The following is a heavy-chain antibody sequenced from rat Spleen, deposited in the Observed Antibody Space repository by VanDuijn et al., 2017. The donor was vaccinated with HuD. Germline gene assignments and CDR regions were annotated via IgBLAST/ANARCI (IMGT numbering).Heavy chain of an antibody. Sequence: EVQLVESGGGLVQPGRSLKLSCAASGFTFSNYGMHWIRQAPTKGLEWVASISTGGGNTYYRDSVKGRFTISRDNAKSTLYLQMDSLRSEDTATYYCARHYGGYSEYVMDAWGQGASVTVSS. V-gene: IGHV5-19*01. CDR1: GFTFSNYG. CDR3: ARHYGGYSEYVMDA. J-gene: IGHJ4*01. D-gene: IGHD1-11*01. CDR2: ISTGGGNT.